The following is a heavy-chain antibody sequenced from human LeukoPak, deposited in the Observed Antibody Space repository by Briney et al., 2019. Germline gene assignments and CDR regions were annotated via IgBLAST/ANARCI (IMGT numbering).Heavy chain of an antibody. CDR2: IWYDGSNK. V-gene: IGHV3-33*06. D-gene: IGHD3-22*01. CDR1: GFPFSSYG. J-gene: IGHJ4*02. CDR3: AKDFSYYDSSGSGPDY. Sequence: GRSLRLSCAASGFPFSSYGMHWVRQAPGRGLEWVAIIWYDGSNKYYADSVKGRFTISRDNSKNTLYLQMNSLRAGDTAVYYCAKDFSYYDSSGSGPDYWGQGTLATISS.